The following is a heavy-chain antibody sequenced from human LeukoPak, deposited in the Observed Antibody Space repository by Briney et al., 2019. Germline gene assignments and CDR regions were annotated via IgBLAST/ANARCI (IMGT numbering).Heavy chain of an antibody. CDR3: AKGASYYYDSSGYFDY. Sequence: GGSLRLSCAASGFTFSSYAMSWVRQAPGKGLEWVSAISGSGGSTYYADSVKGRFTISRDNSKNTLYLQMNSLRAEDTAVYYCAKGASYYYDSSGYFDYWGQGTLVTVSS. D-gene: IGHD3-22*01. CDR1: GFTFSSYA. J-gene: IGHJ4*02. V-gene: IGHV3-23*01. CDR2: ISGSGGST.